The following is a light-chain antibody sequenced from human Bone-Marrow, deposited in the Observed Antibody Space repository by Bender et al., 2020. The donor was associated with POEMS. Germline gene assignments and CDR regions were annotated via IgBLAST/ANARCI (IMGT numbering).Light chain of an antibody. CDR2: QDT. J-gene: IGLJ3*02. V-gene: IGLV3-1*01. Sequence: SYEVTQPPSVSVSPGQTASITCSGDDLGDKYVAWYQQKPGQSPVLVIYQDTKRPSGIPERFSGSNSGNTATLTISRAEAGDEADYYCQVWDSSSDHCVFGGGTRLTVL. CDR3: QVWDSSSDHCV. CDR1: DLGDKY.